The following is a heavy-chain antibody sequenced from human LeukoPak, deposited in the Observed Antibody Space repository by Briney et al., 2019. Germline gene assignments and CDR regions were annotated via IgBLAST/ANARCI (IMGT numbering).Heavy chain of an antibody. CDR1: GYSFTSYW. J-gene: IGHJ3*02. Sequence: GGSLQISCQGSGYSFTSYWIGWVRPVPGKGLEGMGIIYPGDSDTRYRPSFEGQVTISADKSISTAYLQWSSLKASDTAMYYCARLLDYDFWSGYYDAFDIWGQGTMVTVSS. CDR2: IYPGDSDT. CDR3: ARLLDYDFWSGYYDAFDI. D-gene: IGHD3-3*01. V-gene: IGHV5-51*01.